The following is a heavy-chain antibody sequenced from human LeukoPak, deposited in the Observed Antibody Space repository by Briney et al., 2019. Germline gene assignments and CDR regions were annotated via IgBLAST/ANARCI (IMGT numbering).Heavy chain of an antibody. CDR1: GYTFTGHY. CDR2: INPNSGGT. J-gene: IGHJ4*02. CDR3: ARLWFGELPYYFDY. V-gene: IGHV1-2*02. Sequence: ASVKVSCKASGYTFTGHYMHWVRQASGQGLEWMGWINPNSGGTNYAQKFQGRVTMTTDTSTSTAYMELRSLRSDDTAVYYRARLWFGELPYYFDYWGQGTLVTVSS. D-gene: IGHD3-10*01.